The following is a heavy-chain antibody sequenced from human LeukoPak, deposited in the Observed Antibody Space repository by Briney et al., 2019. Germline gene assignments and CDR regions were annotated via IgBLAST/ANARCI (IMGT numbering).Heavy chain of an antibody. D-gene: IGHD1-1*01. Sequence: PGGSLRLSCAASGFXFSSIAISWVRQAPGKGLEWVSAIRSNGETVYNADSVKGRFTISRDNSRQTLFLQMSSLRVEDTATYYCAKGQELDDGVFDSWGQGTLVTVSS. CDR3: AKGQELDDGVFDS. CDR2: IRSNGETV. V-gene: IGHV3-23*01. J-gene: IGHJ4*02. CDR1: GFXFSSIA.